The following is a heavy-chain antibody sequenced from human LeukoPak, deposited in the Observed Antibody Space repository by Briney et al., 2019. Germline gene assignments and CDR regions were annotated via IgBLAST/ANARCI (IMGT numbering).Heavy chain of an antibody. J-gene: IGHJ4*02. CDR3: ARDELRLHRLDY. CDR2: ITDSGGST. Sequence: GGSLRLSCAASGFTFSSYAMSWVRQAPGKGLEWVSAITDSGGSTFYADSVKGRFTISRDNSKNTLYLHMSSLRAEDTAVYYCARDELRLHRLDYWGQGTLVTVSS. V-gene: IGHV3-23*01. CDR1: GFTFSSYA. D-gene: IGHD4-11*01.